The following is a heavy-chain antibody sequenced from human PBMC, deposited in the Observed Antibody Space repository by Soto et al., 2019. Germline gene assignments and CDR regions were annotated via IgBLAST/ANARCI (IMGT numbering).Heavy chain of an antibody. CDR1: GYTFTGYY. CDR3: ARGKVLGRSTYYYYGMDV. J-gene: IGHJ6*02. CDR2: INPNSGGT. Sequence: QVQLVQSGAEVKKPGASVKVSCKASGYTFTGYYMHWVRQAPGQGLEWMGWINPNSGGTNYAQKLQGWVTMTRDTSISTAYMELSRLRSDDTAVYYCARGKVLGRSTYYYYGMDVWGQGTTVTVSS. D-gene: IGHD3-16*01. V-gene: IGHV1-2*04.